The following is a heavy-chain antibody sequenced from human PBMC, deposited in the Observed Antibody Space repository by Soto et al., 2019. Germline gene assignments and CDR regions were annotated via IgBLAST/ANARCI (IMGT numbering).Heavy chain of an antibody. J-gene: IGHJ4*02. CDR3: ARPGGPTYYYDSSGTPPEY. CDR2: IWYDGSNK. Sequence: QVQLVESGGGVVQPGRSLRLSCAASGFTFSSYGMHWVRQAPGKGLEWVAVIWYDGSNKYYADSVKGRFTISRDNSKHTLYLQMNSLRAEDTAVYYCARPGGPTYYYDSSGTPPEYWGQGTLVTVSS. V-gene: IGHV3-33*01. CDR1: GFTFSSYG. D-gene: IGHD3-22*01.